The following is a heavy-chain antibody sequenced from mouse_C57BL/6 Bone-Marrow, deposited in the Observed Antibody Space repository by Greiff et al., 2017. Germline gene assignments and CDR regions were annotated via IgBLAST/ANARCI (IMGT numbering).Heavy chain of an antibody. Sequence: VQLQESGPELVKPGASVTISCKASGYAFSSSWMNWVKQRPGQGLEWIGRIYPGDGDTNYNGKFKGKATLTADKSSSTAYMQLSSLTSEDSAVYFCARTWVGYWGQGTRVTVSA. V-gene: IGHV1-82*01. J-gene: IGHJ3*01. CDR1: GYAFSSSW. CDR2: IYPGDGDT. CDR3: ARTWVGY.